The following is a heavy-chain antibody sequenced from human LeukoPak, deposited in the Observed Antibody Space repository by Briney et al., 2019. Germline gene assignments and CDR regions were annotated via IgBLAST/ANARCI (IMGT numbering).Heavy chain of an antibody. D-gene: IGHD6-13*01. CDR2: ISSISSII. J-gene: IGHJ4*02. V-gene: IGHV3-48*01. CDR1: GLPFITYS. Sequence: GGSLRLSCAASGLPFITYSMSEVRQAPGKGLEWVSYISSISSIIYYADSVKGRFTISRDNARSSLYLQMNSLRAEDTAVYYCARSRPGTEAGQPNFDYWGQGTLVTVSS. CDR3: ARSRPGTEAGQPNFDY.